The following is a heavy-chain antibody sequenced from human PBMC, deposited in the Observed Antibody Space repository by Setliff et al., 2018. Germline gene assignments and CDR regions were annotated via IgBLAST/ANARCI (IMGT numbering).Heavy chain of an antibody. CDR2: ISPYTGNT. J-gene: IGHJ4*02. CDR1: GYTFAHSG. V-gene: IGHV1-18*01. CDR3: ARVESMVRGKNILRHFDY. D-gene: IGHD3-10*01. Sequence: ASVKVSCKASGYTFAHSGVNWVRQAPGQGLEWMGWISPYTGNTYSAQRFQGRVTLTTDTSARTAYMELRSLSSDDTAVYYCARVESMVRGKNILRHFDYWGQGIQVTVSS.